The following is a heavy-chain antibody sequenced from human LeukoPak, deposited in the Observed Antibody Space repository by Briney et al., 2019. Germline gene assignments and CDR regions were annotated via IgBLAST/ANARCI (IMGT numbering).Heavy chain of an antibody. CDR2: IYPGDSDT. J-gene: IGHJ4*02. CDR1: GYSFTSFW. Sequence: GESLKISCHGSGYSFTSFWIGWVRQMPGKGLEWMGIIYPGDSDTRYSPSFQGQVTISADKSISTAYLQWSSLKASDTAMYYCARHEYCSGGSCYLGRWGQGTLVTVSS. D-gene: IGHD2-15*01. V-gene: IGHV5-51*01. CDR3: ARHEYCSGGSCYLGR.